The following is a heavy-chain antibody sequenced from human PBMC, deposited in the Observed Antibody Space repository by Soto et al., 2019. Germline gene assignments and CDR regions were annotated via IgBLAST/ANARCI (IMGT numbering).Heavy chain of an antibody. CDR3: ARGFGSSWFHY. CDR1: GFIFNDYN. CDR2: ITDNSAVI. D-gene: IGHD6-13*01. J-gene: IGHJ4*02. V-gene: IGHV3-48*01. Sequence: EVHLVESGGGLVQPGGSLRLSCVGTGFIFNDYNMQWVRQAPGKGPEWVSFITDNSAVIFYADSVKGRFTISSDKARNSLYRHMDSLIVADTAVYYCARGFGSSWFHYWGQGTQVTVSS.